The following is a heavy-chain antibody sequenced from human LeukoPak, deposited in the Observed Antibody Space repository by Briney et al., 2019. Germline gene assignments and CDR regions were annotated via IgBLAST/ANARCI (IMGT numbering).Heavy chain of an antibody. V-gene: IGHV3-15*01. J-gene: IGHJ5*02. CDR2: IKSKTDGGTT. CDR1: GFTFSNAW. Sequence: GSLRLSCAASGFTFSNAWMSWVRQAPGKGLEGVGRIKSKTDGGTTDYAAPVKGRFTISRDDSKNTLYLQMNSLKTEDTAVYYCTTELPNYDFWSGYYNWFDPWGQGTLVTVSS. CDR3: TTELPNYDFWSGYYNWFDP. D-gene: IGHD3-3*01.